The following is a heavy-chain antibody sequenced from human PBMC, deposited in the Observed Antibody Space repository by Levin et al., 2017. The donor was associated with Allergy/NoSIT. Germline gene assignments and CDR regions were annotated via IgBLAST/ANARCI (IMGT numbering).Heavy chain of an antibody. CDR3: ARGAGSFDY. D-gene: IGHD1-26*01. CDR1: GFTFSRFA. V-gene: IGHV3-30-3*01. Sequence: GGSLRLSCAASGFTFSRFAMHWVRQAPGKGLEWVAVISYDGNNKYYADSVKGQFTISRDSSHNTLFLQMNSLRVEDTAVYFCARGAGSFDYWGQGTLVTVSS. CDR2: ISYDGNNK. J-gene: IGHJ4*02.